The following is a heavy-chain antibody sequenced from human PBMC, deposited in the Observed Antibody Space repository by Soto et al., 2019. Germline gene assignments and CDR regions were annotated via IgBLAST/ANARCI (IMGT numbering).Heavy chain of an antibody. CDR2: IHSTGNT. CDR3: ARVLGDGYPDH. J-gene: IGHJ4*02. D-gene: IGHD5-12*01. V-gene: IGHV4-59*01. Sequence: SETLSLTCTVSGGSISNYYWSWIRQPPGKGLDWIGYIHSTGNTNYNPSLKSRVSLSVDTSKNQFSLKLSSVTAADTAVYFCARVLGDGYPDHWGQGSLVTVSP. CDR1: GGSISNYY.